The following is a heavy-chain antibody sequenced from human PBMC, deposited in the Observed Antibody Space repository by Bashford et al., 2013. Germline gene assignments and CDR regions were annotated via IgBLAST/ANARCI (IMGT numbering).Heavy chain of an antibody. CDR2: ISGYTGNI. CDR3: ARDLGGEDVVRMMYGMTGESYYGMDV. Sequence: ASVKVSCKASGYTFSDYYLHWVRQAPGQGLEWMGWISGYTGNIKYAEKFQGRVTMTADTSTSTAYMEVRRLRSDDTAVYYCARDLGGEDVVRMMYGMTGESYYGMDVWGQGTTVTVSS. D-gene: IGHD2-8*01. CDR1: GYTFSDYY. J-gene: IGHJ6*02. V-gene: IGHV1-18*04.